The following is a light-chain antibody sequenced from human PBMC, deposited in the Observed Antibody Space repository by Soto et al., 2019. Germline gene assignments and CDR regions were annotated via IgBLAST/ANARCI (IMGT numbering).Light chain of an antibody. V-gene: IGKV3-15*01. CDR3: QQYSASPT. J-gene: IGKJ4*02. CDR2: GAS. CDR1: QSVGTT. Sequence: EIFMTQSPATLSVSPGEKVILSCTASQSVGTTLAWYQQKPGQAPSLLIRGASTRATGVPARFSGSGSGTEFILTISSLQSEDFASYYCQQYSASPTFGGGTTLEIK.